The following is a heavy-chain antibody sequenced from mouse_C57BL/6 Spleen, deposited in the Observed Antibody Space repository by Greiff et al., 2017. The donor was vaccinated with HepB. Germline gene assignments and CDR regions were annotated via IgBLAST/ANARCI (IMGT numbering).Heavy chain of an antibody. CDR1: GYTFTSYW. Sequence: VQLQQSGTVLARTGASVKMSCKTSGYTFTSYWMHWVKQRPGQGLEWIGAIYPGNSDTSYNQKFKGKAKLTAVTSASTAYMELSSLTNEDSAVYYCTRRTYGSSPGYFDYWGQGTTLTVSS. J-gene: IGHJ2*01. D-gene: IGHD1-1*01. CDR2: IYPGNSDT. CDR3: TRRTYGSSPGYFDY. V-gene: IGHV1-5*01.